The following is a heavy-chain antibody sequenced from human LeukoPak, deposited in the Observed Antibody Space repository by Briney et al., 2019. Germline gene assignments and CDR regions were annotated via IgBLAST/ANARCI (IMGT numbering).Heavy chain of an antibody. CDR1: GGSISSGGYY. CDR2: IYYSGST. CDR3: ARGYYDSSGYYGYDY. J-gene: IGHJ4*02. D-gene: IGHD3-22*01. Sequence: SETLSLTCTVSGGSISSGGYYWSWIRQHPGKGLEWIGYIYYSGSTYYNPSLKSRVTISVDTPKNQFSLKLSSVTAADTAVYYCARGYYDSSGYYGYDYWGQGTLVTVSS. V-gene: IGHV4-31*03.